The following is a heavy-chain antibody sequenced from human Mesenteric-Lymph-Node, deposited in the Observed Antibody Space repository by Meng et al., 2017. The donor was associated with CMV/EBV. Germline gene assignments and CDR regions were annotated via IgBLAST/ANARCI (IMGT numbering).Heavy chain of an antibody. CDR1: GGSISSSSYY. Sequence: SETLSLTCTVSGGSISSSSYYWSWIRQPPGKGLEWIGEINHSGSTNYNTSLKSRVTISVDTSKNQFSLKLRSVTAADTAVYYCARAGAYAFDIWGQGTMVTVSS. CDR3: ARAGAYAFDI. J-gene: IGHJ3*02. V-gene: IGHV4-39*07. D-gene: IGHD3-10*01. CDR2: INHSGST.